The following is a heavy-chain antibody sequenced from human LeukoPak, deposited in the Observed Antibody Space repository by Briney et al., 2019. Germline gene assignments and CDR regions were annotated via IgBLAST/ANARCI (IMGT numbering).Heavy chain of an antibody. Sequence: GGSLRLSCAASGFTFSSYAMSWVRQAPGKGLEWVSAISGSGGSTYYADSVKGRSTISRDNSKNTLYLQMNSLRAEDTAVYYCAKAYYYDSSGPDAFDIWGQGTMVTVSS. CDR1: GFTFSSYA. D-gene: IGHD3-22*01. CDR2: ISGSGGST. V-gene: IGHV3-23*01. CDR3: AKAYYYDSSGPDAFDI. J-gene: IGHJ3*02.